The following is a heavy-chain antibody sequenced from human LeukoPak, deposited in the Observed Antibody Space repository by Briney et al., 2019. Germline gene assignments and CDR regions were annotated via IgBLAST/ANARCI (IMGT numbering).Heavy chain of an antibody. CDR1: GFTFTDYY. CDR2: ISGSGSPT. J-gene: IGHJ6*02. Sequence: GGSLRLSCAASGFTFTDYYISWIRQAPGKGLEWVSFISGSGSPTNYADSLKGRFTISRDNTKNSLYLQMNSLRAEDTAVYYCAREGRYYGSGNYYLRYYGMDVWGQGTTVTVSS. D-gene: IGHD3-10*01. CDR3: AREGRYYGSGNYYLRYYGMDV. V-gene: IGHV3-11*01.